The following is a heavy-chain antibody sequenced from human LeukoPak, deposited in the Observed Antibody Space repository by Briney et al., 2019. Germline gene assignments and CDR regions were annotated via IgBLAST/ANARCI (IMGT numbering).Heavy chain of an antibody. J-gene: IGHJ3*02. V-gene: IGHV3-30-3*01. CDR2: ISYDGSNK. D-gene: IGHD3-16*02. CDR3: ARDFMITFGGVIVQGAFDI. CDR1: GFTFSSYA. Sequence: PGRSLRLSCAASGFTFSSYAMHWVRQAPGKGLEWVAVISYDGSNKYYADSVKARFTISRDNSKNTLYLQMNSLRAEDTAVYYCARDFMITFGGVIVQGAFDIWGQGTMVTVSS.